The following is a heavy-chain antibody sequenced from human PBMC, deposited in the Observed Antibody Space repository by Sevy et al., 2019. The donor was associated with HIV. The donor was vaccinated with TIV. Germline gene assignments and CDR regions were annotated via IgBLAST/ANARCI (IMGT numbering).Heavy chain of an antibody. V-gene: IGHV3-23*01. D-gene: IGHD4-4*01. CDR1: GFTFNNFA. CDR2: ISIGGGQT. J-gene: IGHJ3*02. Sequence: GGSLRLSCAASGFTFNNFAMSWIRQAPGKGLEWVSSISIGGGQTYYADSVRGRFIISRDNSRNTLYVEMNSLRAEETAIYYCAKGGGMTTVALSGFDIWGQGTTVTVSS. CDR3: AKGGGMTTVALSGFDI.